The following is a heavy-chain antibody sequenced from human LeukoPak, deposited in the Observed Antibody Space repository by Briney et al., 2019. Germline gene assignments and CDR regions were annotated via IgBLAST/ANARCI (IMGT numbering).Heavy chain of an antibody. Sequence: PSETLSLTCTVSGGSFSGYYWSWIRQPPGKGLEWIGEINHSGSTNYNPSLKSRVTISVDTSKNQFSLKLSSVTAADTAVYYCASDYYDSSGYRNDAFDIWGQGTMVTVSS. CDR1: GGSFSGYY. J-gene: IGHJ3*02. V-gene: IGHV4-34*01. CDR2: INHSGST. D-gene: IGHD3-22*01. CDR3: ASDYYDSSGYRNDAFDI.